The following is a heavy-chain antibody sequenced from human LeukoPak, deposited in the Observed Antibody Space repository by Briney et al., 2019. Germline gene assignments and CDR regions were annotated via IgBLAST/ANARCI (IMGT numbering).Heavy chain of an antibody. CDR2: INYSGST. Sequence: PSETLSLTCTVSGGSISSGGHFWSWIRQHPGKGLEWIGYINYSGSTYYNPSLKSRVTISVDTSQNQFSLKVSSVTAADTAVYYCARDEAIFGAGYYYGMDVWGQGTTVTVSS. CDR1: GGSISSGGHF. CDR3: ARDEAIFGAGYYYGMDV. V-gene: IGHV4-31*03. J-gene: IGHJ6*02. D-gene: IGHD3-3*01.